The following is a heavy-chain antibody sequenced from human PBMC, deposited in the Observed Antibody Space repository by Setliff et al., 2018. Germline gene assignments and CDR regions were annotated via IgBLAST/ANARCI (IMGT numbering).Heavy chain of an antibody. Sequence: GESLKISCKGSGYSFTSYWIGWVRQMPGKGLEWMGVVFPVDSDTRYSPSFQGQVTTSADKSISTAYLQWSSLKASDTAIYYCARLGRYDAFDIWGQGTMVTVS. D-gene: IGHD3-16*01. CDR1: GYSFTSYW. V-gene: IGHV5-51*01. CDR3: ARLGRYDAFDI. J-gene: IGHJ3*02. CDR2: VFPVDSDT.